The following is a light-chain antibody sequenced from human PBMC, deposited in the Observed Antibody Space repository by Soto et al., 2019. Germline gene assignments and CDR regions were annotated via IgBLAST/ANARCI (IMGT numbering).Light chain of an antibody. V-gene: IGKV1-39*01. CDR3: QQSYRTPPNT. CDR1: QSISSY. CDR2: AAS. Sequence: DIQMTQSPSSLSASVGDRVTITCRASQSISSYLNWYQQKPGKAPKLLIYAASSLQSGVPSRFSGSGYGTDFTLTISSLQPEDFATYYCQQSYRTPPNTFGQGTELEIK. J-gene: IGKJ2*01.